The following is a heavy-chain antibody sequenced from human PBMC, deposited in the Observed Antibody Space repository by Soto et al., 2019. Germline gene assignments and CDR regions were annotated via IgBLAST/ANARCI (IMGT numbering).Heavy chain of an antibody. V-gene: IGHV3-74*01. D-gene: IGHD5-12*01. CDR1: GFTFSSYW. Sequence: PGGSLRLSCAASGFTFSSYWMHCLSQAPGKGLVWVSLINSDGSRTSYADSVKGRFTISIDNARNTLYLQMNSLRAEDTAVYYCAPKASGYQRGYYYYYGMEVWGQGTTVTVSS. J-gene: IGHJ6*02. CDR2: INSDGSRT. CDR3: APKASGYQRGYYYYYGMEV.